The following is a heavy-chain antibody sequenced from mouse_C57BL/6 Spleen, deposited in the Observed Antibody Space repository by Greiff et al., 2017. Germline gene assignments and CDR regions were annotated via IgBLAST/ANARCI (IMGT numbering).Heavy chain of an antibody. Sequence: EVHLVESEGGLVQPGSSMKLSCTASGFTFSDYYMAWVRQVPEKGLEWVANINYDGSSTYYLDSLKSRFIISRDNAKNILYLQMSSLKSEDTATYYCAREAGGYAMDYWGQGTSVTVSS. CDR3: AREAGGYAMDY. J-gene: IGHJ4*01. CDR2: INYDGSST. D-gene: IGHD3-3*01. V-gene: IGHV5-16*01. CDR1: GFTFSDYY.